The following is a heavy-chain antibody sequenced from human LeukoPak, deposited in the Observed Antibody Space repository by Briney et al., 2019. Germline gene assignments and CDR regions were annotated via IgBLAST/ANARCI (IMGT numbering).Heavy chain of an antibody. Sequence: SSVEVSCKASGGTFSSYAISWVRQAPGQGLEWMGGIIPIFGTANYAQKFQGRVTITTDESTSTAYMELSSLRSEDTAVYYCARTPQDYGGNPPDLWGRGTLVTVSS. CDR3: ARTPQDYGGNPPDL. V-gene: IGHV1-69*05. D-gene: IGHD4-23*01. CDR2: IIPIFGTA. CDR1: GGTFSSYA. J-gene: IGHJ2*01.